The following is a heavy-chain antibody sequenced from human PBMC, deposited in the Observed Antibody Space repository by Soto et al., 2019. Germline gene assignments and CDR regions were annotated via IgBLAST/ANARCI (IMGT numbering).Heavy chain of an antibody. J-gene: IGHJ3*02. V-gene: IGHV3-15*07. CDR3: TTDMSRVSYYYDSSGYYIDAFDI. D-gene: IGHD3-22*01. Sequence: DVQLVESGGGLVKPGGSLRLSCAASDFTFSNAWMNWVRQAPGKGLEWVGRIKSKTDGGTTDYAAPVKGRFTISRDDSKNTLYLQMNSLKTEDTAVYYCTTDMSRVSYYYDSSGYYIDAFDIWGQGTMVTVSS. CDR1: DFTFSNAW. CDR2: IKSKTDGGTT.